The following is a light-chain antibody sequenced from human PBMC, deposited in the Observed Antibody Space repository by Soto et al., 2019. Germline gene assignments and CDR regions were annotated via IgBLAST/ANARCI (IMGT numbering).Light chain of an antibody. CDR3: QQYYSTPWT. J-gene: IGKJ1*01. V-gene: IGKV4-1*01. Sequence: DIVMTQSPDSLAVSLGERATINCKSSQSVLYSSNNKNYLAWYQQKPGQPPKLLIYWASTRESGVPDRFSGSGSGTDFTLTIRSLQAEDVEVYYCQQYYSTPWTCGQGTKVEIK. CDR1: QSVLYSSNNKNY. CDR2: WAS.